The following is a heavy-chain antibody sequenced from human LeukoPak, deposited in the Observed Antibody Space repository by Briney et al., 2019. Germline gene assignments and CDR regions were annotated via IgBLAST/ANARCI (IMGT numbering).Heavy chain of an antibody. CDR1: GASISSGGYY. CDR2: IYHSGDT. V-gene: IGHV4-30-2*01. CDR3: ARHESPDDAFDI. J-gene: IGHJ3*02. Sequence: SETLSLTCAVSGASISSGGYYWSWIRQAPGKGLEWIGYIYHSGDTYYNPSLESRVTISVDRSKNQFSLKLSSVTAADTAVYYCARHESPDDAFDIWGQGTMVTVSS.